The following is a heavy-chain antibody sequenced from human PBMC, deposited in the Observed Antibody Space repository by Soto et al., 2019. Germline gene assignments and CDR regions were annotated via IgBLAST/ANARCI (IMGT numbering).Heavy chain of an antibody. CDR2: ISSSSSYI. Sequence: EVQLVESGGGLVKPGGSLRLSCAASGFTFSSYSMNWVRQAPGKGLEWVSSISSSSSYIYYADSVKGRFTISRDNAKNSVYLQMNSLRAEDTAVYYCARVDKTAMVLGDYGMDVWGQGTTVTVSS. D-gene: IGHD5-18*01. CDR3: ARVDKTAMVLGDYGMDV. V-gene: IGHV3-21*01. J-gene: IGHJ6*02. CDR1: GFTFSSYS.